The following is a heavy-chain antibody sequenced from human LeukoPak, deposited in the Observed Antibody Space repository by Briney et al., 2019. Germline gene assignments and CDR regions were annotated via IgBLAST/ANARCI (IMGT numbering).Heavy chain of an antibody. V-gene: IGHV3-48*01. CDR3: ARNFDS. Sequence: GGSLRLSCAASGFTFTSYTMNWVRQAPGKGLEWVSYITSSSSTIYYADSVKGRFTMSRDNAENSLYLQMNSLRAEDTAVYYCARNFDSWDQGTLVTVSS. D-gene: IGHD2/OR15-2a*01. CDR1: GFTFTSYT. J-gene: IGHJ4*02. CDR2: ITSSSSTI.